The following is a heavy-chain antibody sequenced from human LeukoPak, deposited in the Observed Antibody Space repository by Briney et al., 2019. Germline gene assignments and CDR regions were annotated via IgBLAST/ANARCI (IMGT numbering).Heavy chain of an antibody. J-gene: IGHJ4*02. Sequence: GGSLRLSCTNSGFTFDDYAMHWVRQALRKGLEWVSSISMKIGNIGYTDSVKDRFTISRNNTKNSLSLQTNGLRTDDMAFYYCVASFSASGPVHYWGQGTPVTVSS. CDR1: GFTFDDYA. V-gene: IGHV3-9*03. D-gene: IGHD6-13*01. CDR3: VASFSASGPVHY. CDR2: ISMKIGNI.